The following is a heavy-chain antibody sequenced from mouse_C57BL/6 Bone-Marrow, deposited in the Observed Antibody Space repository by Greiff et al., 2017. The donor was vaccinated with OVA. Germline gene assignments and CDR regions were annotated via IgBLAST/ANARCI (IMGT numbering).Heavy chain of an antibody. J-gene: IGHJ1*03. CDR2: IDPSDSYT. D-gene: IGHD3-3*01. Sequence: QVHVKQPGAELVMPGASVKLSCKASGYTFTSYWMHWVKQRPGQGLEWIGEIDPSDSYTNYNQKFKGKSTLTVDKSSSTAYMQLSSLTSEDSAVYYCAFRAYFDVWGTGTTVTVSS. CDR1: GYTFTSYW. CDR3: AFRAYFDV. V-gene: IGHV1-69*01.